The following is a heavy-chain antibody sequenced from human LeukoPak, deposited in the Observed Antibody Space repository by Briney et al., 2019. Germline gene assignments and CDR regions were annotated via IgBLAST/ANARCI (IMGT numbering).Heavy chain of an antibody. CDR2: IYTNENT. Sequence: PSETLSLTCTVSGGSISIYYWNWIRQPAGKGLEWIGRIYTNENTFFNPSLKSRVTISVDTSKSQVSLKLSSVTATDTAVYYCARHESERDWFDPWGQGTLVTVSS. J-gene: IGHJ5*02. CDR1: GGSISIYY. V-gene: IGHV4-4*07. D-gene: IGHD1-1*01. CDR3: ARHESERDWFDP.